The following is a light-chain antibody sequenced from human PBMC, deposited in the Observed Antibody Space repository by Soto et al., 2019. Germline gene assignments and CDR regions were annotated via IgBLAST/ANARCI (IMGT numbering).Light chain of an antibody. CDR2: EVS. Sequence: QSALTQPPSASGSPGQSVTISCTGTSSDVGGYNYVSWYQQYPGKAPKPIIYEVSKRPSGVPDRFSGSKSGNTASLTVSGLQAEDEADYYCSSYAGSNNYVFGTGTKLTVL. V-gene: IGLV2-8*01. CDR1: SSDVGGYNY. J-gene: IGLJ1*01. CDR3: SSYAGSNNYV.